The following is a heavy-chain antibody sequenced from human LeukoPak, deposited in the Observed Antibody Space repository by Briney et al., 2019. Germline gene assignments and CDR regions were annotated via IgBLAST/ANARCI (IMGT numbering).Heavy chain of an antibody. J-gene: IGHJ4*02. CDR1: GYSFSSHY. CDR3: AGVLNKDKWPPGEFLH. D-gene: IGHD3-16*01. Sequence: TSVKVSCKASGYSFSSHYNNWVRQAPGQGLEWKGWINAYNGVTKYAQDFRGRVTMTTDASTSTAYMELRSLRSDGTAVYYCAGVLNKDKWPPGEFLHWGQGTLVTVAS. CDR2: INAYNGVT. V-gene: IGHV1-18*04.